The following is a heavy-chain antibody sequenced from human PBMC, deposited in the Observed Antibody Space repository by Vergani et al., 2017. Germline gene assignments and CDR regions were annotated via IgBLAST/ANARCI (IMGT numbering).Heavy chain of an antibody. V-gene: IGHV3-23*01. CDR1: GFTFDTYT. D-gene: IGHD3-10*01. CDR3: TTAWGLYYLRGEYVQY. Sequence: EVQLLESGGGLVQPGGSRRLSCAGAGFTFDTYTMAYVRQAPGKGLEWVATISSGGGDIFYADSVKGRFTISRDNSKNTLFLQMNSLKDEDTAVYYCTTAWGLYYLRGEYVQYWGRGTLVSVSS. J-gene: IGHJ1*01. CDR2: ISSGGGDI.